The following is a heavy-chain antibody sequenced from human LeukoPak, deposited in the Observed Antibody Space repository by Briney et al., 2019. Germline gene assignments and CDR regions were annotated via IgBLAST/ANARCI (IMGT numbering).Heavy chain of an antibody. V-gene: IGHV4-59*01. CDR1: GDSINSNY. D-gene: IGHD2-15*01. Sequence: SETLSLTCSVSGDSINSNYWSWMRQPPGKGLEWIGYIYYGGSTNYNPSLKSRVSMSVDTSKNQFSLNLSSVNAADTAVYHCARLLAGCPGGRCRAHFDYWGQGTLVTVSS. J-gene: IGHJ4*02. CDR3: ARLLAGCPGGRCRAHFDY. CDR2: IYYGGST.